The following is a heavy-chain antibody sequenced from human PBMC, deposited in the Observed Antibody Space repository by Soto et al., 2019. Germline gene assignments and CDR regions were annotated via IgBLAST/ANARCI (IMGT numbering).Heavy chain of an antibody. V-gene: IGHV3-30*18. CDR1: APTVSNYG. Sequence: QVQLVESGGGVVHPGRSLRLSCVGSAPTVSNYGMHWVRQAPGKGLEWVALISYDGSEEYYADSVKGRFTLSRNNSKNNIYLEMNGLRPEDTAVYYCAKSAGASRHQYKGMDVWGQGTTVTVSS. CDR3: AKSAGASRHQYKGMDV. J-gene: IGHJ6*02. D-gene: IGHD1-20*01. CDR2: ISYDGSEE.